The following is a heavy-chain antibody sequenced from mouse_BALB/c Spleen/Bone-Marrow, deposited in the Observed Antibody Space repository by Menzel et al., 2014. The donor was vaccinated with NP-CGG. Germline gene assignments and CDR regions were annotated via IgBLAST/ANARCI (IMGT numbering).Heavy chain of an antibody. V-gene: IGHV7-3*02. CDR1: GFTFTDYY. Sequence: EVHLVESGGGLVQPGGSLRLSCTTSGFTFTDYYMSWVRQPPGKALEWLAFIRNKAYGYTTEYSASVRGRFTISRDNFQSILYLQMNTLRAEDSATYYCARFPMDYWGQGTSVTVSS. J-gene: IGHJ4*01. CDR3: ARFPMDY. CDR2: IRNKAYGYTT.